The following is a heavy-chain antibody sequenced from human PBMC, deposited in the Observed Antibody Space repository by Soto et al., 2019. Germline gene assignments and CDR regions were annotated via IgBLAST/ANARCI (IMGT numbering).Heavy chain of an antibody. D-gene: IGHD3-3*01. Sequence: GASVKVSCKASGYTFTGYYMHWVRQAPGQGLEWMGWINPNSGGTNYAQKFQGWVTMTRDTSISTAYMELSRLRSEDTAVYYCARRNRITIFGVVTNENWFDPWGQGTLVTVS. J-gene: IGHJ5*02. CDR1: GYTFTGYY. CDR3: ARRNRITIFGVVTNENWFDP. CDR2: INPNSGGT. V-gene: IGHV1-2*04.